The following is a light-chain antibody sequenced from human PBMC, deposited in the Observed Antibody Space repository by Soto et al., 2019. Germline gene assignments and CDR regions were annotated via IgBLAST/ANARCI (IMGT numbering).Light chain of an antibody. CDR3: QQSYTTPRT. CDR1: QGISSW. J-gene: IGKJ1*01. Sequence: AIRMTQSPSSFSASTGDRVTITCRASQGISSWLAWYQQKPGKAPKLLIYAASSLQSGVPSRFSGSGSETDFTLTITSLQPEDFATYYCQQSYTTPRTFGQGTKVDIK. V-gene: IGKV1-8*01. CDR2: AAS.